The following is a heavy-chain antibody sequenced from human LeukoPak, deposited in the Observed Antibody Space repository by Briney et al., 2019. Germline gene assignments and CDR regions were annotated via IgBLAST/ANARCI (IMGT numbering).Heavy chain of an antibody. V-gene: IGHV3-30*18. J-gene: IGHJ4*02. D-gene: IGHD3-10*01. CDR2: ISYDGSTK. CDR1: GFTFSSSG. Sequence: GRSLRLSCAASGFTFSSSGMHWVRQAPGKGLEWVALISYDGSTKYYADSVKGRFTISRDNSKNTLYLQMNRLRAEDTAVYYCAKSVVMVRGVIPDKGQSGFDYWGQGTLVTVSS. CDR3: AKSVVMVRGVIPDKGQSGFDY.